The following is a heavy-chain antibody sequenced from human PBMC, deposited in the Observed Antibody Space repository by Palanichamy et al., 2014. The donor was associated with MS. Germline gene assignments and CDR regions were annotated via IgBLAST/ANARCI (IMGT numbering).Heavy chain of an antibody. D-gene: IGHD2-2*01. Sequence: QVQLQESGPGLVKPSETLSLTCTVSGGSISSYYWSWIRQPPGKGLEWIGYIYYSGSTNYNPSLKSRVTISVDTSKNQFSLKLSSVTAADTAVYYCARGEYQLLSPIHYYYGMDVWGQGTTVTVSS. CDR2: IYYSGST. V-gene: IGHV4-59*01. CDR3: ARGEYQLLSPIHYYYGMDV. J-gene: IGHJ6*02. CDR1: GGSISSYY.